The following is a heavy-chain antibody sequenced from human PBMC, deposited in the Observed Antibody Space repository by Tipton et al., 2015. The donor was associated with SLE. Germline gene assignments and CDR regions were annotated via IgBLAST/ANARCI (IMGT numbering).Heavy chain of an antibody. V-gene: IGHV3-48*02. CDR2: ISTSSTTI. CDR3: ARDYGDYGVGFDY. Sequence: SLRLSCAASGFTFSSYWMNWVRQAPGKGLDWISYISTSSTTIYYADSVKGRITISRDDAKNSLYLQMNSLRDDDTAIYYCARDYGDYGVGFDYWGQGLLVTVSS. J-gene: IGHJ4*02. CDR1: GFTFSSYW. D-gene: IGHD4-17*01.